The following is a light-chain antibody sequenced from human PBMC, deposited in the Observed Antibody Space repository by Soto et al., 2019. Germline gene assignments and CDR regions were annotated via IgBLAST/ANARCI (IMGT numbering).Light chain of an antibody. CDR3: QSYDSSLSGYV. CDR1: SSNIGAGYD. Sequence: QAVVTQPPSVSGAPGQRVTISCTGSSSNIGAGYDVHWYQQLPGTAPKLLIYGNNNRPSGVPDRFSGSKSGTSASLAITGLQAEDEADYYCQSYDSSLSGYVFGTGTQLTVL. J-gene: IGLJ1*01. CDR2: GNN. V-gene: IGLV1-40*01.